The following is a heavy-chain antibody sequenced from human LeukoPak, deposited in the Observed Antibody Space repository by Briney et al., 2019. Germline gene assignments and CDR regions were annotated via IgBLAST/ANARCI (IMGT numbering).Heavy chain of an antibody. V-gene: IGHV3-21*01. J-gene: IGHJ4*02. CDR1: GFTFSSYS. D-gene: IGHD3-10*01. CDR2: ISSSSSYI. Sequence: GGSLRLSCAASGFTFSSYSMNWVRQAPGKGLEWVSSISSSSSYIYYADSVKGRFTISRDNAKNPLYLQMNSLRAEDTAVYYCARDNGSGKTQPFDYWGQGTLVTVSS. CDR3: ARDNGSGKTQPFDY.